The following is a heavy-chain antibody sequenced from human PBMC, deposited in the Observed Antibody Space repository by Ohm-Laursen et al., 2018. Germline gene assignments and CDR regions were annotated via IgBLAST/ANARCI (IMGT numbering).Heavy chain of an antibody. CDR1: GYTFTGYY. Sequence: ASVKVSCKAFGYTFTGYYMHWVRQAPGQGLEWMGWINPNSGGTNYAQKFQGRVTMTRDTSISTGYMELSTLRSDDTAVYYCARGPYGGNSEVRYWVQGTLVTVSS. CDR2: INPNSGGT. J-gene: IGHJ4*02. CDR3: ARGPYGGNSEVRY. V-gene: IGHV1-2*02. D-gene: IGHD4-23*01.